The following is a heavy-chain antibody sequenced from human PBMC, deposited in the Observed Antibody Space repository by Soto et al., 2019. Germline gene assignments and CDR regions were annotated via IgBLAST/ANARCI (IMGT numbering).Heavy chain of an antibody. Sequence: QVQLVQSGAEVTKPGASVKVSCRASGYSFTDYFMHWVRQVPGQGLEWMGWTNPKSGVTKYPEKFQGRVTMTRATSISTAYMELPRLRSDDTAVYYCARAHVRLQLGSSDYWGQGTLVTVSS. CDR3: ARAHVRLQLGSSDY. V-gene: IGHV1-2*02. CDR1: GYSFTDYF. J-gene: IGHJ4*02. CDR2: TNPKSGVT. D-gene: IGHD6-25*01.